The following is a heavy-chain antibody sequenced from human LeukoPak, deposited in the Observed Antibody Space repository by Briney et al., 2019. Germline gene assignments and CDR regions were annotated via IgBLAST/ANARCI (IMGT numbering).Heavy chain of an antibody. Sequence: PGRSLRLSCAASGFTFDDYTMHWVRQPPGKGLEWVSAISGSGGSTYYADSVKGRFTISRDNSKNTLYLQMNSLRAEDTAVYYCAKHRSYSTGFDVFDYWGQGTLVTVSS. V-gene: IGHV3-23*01. CDR3: AKHRSYSTGFDVFDY. D-gene: IGHD1-26*01. CDR2: ISGSGGST. CDR1: GFTFDDYT. J-gene: IGHJ4*02.